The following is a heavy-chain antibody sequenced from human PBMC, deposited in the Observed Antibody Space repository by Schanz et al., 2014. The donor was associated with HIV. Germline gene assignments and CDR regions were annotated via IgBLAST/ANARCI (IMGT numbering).Heavy chain of an antibody. D-gene: IGHD6-13*01. CDR3: AREYYSRNWNWFDP. CDR1: GFTLSNSA. J-gene: IGHJ5*02. Sequence: VQMVESGGGVVQPGRSLRLSCAASGFTLSNSAMHWVRQAPGKGLEWVAVIWYDGTNIDYADSVKGRFTVSRDNSKNMLYLQMNSLRAEDTAVYYCAREYYSRNWNWFDPWGQGTLVTVSS. V-gene: IGHV3-33*08. CDR2: IWYDGTNI.